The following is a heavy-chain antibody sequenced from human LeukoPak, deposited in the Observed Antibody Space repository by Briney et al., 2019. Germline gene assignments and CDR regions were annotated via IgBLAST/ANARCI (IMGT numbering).Heavy chain of an antibody. Sequence: SETLSLTCSVSGASISAYHWSWIRQPAGKGLEWIGRIYSSGRTNYIPSLKSRLTMSLDTSKNQFSLKLNSVTAADTAVYYCARDYSYPDYWGQGTLVTVSS. CDR1: GASISAYH. J-gene: IGHJ4*02. D-gene: IGHD5-18*01. V-gene: IGHV4-4*07. CDR2: IYSSGRT. CDR3: ARDYSYPDY.